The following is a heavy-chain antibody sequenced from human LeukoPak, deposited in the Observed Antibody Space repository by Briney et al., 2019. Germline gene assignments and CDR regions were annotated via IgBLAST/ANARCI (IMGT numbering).Heavy chain of an antibody. CDR3: ARDSPYCGGDCYSPQYYYYGMDV. D-gene: IGHD2-21*02. Sequence: GRSLRLSCAASGFTFSSYAMHCVRQAPGKGLEWVAVISYDGSNKYYADSVKGRFTISRDNAKNSLYLQMNSLRAEDTAVYYCARDSPYCGGDCYSPQYYYYGMDVWGQGTTVTVSS. CDR1: GFTFSSYA. CDR2: ISYDGSNK. J-gene: IGHJ6*02. V-gene: IGHV3-30-3*01.